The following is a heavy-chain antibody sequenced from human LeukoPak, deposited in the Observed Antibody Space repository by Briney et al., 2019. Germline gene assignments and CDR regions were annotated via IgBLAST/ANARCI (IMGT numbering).Heavy chain of an antibody. V-gene: IGHV3-21*01. CDR1: GFTFSNYT. CDR2: ISSRSSYI. D-gene: IGHD5-24*01. CDR3: AREDGYNQRGDAFDI. J-gene: IGHJ3*02. Sequence: GGSLRLSCAASGFTFSNYTMNWVRQAPGKGLEWVSSISSRSSYIYYADSVKGRFTISRDNAKNSLYLQMNSLRAEDTAVYYCAREDGYNQRGDAFDIWGQGTMVTVSS.